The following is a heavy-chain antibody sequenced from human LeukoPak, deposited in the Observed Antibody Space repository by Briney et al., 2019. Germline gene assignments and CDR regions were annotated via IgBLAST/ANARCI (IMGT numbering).Heavy chain of an antibody. Sequence: ASVKVSCKASGDTFSNYAISWVRQAPGQGLEWMGGIIPIFGAANYAQKFQGRVTITTDESTGTAYMELISLRSEDTAIYYCARDRATTVTKSFAFDIWGQGTMVTVSS. V-gene: IGHV1-69*05. CDR1: GDTFSNYA. CDR2: IIPIFGAA. J-gene: IGHJ3*02. D-gene: IGHD4-17*01. CDR3: ARDRATTVTKSFAFDI.